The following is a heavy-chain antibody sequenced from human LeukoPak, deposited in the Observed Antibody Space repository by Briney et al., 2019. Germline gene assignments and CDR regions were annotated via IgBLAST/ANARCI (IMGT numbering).Heavy chain of an antibody. CDR1: GFTFDDYA. Sequence: GGSLRLSCAASGFTFDDYAMHWVRQAPGKGLEWVSGISWNGGIIGYADSVKGRFTISRDNAKNSLYLQMNSLRAEDTALYYCAKADYGSGTYYNVRYFDSWGQGTLVTVSS. V-gene: IGHV3-9*01. CDR3: AKADYGSGTYYNVRYFDS. D-gene: IGHD3-10*01. CDR2: ISWNGGII. J-gene: IGHJ4*02.